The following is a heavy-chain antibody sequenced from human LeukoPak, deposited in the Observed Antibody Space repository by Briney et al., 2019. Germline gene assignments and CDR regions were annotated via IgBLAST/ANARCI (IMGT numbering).Heavy chain of an antibody. V-gene: IGHV3-9*01. CDR1: GFTFDDYA. CDR3: AKDRRGATWYYFDY. CDR2: IRWNSGSI. J-gene: IGHJ4*02. D-gene: IGHD2-15*01. Sequence: PGRSLRLSCAASGFTFDDYAMHWVRQAPGKGLEWVSGIRWNSGSIGYADSVKGRFTISRDNAKNSLYLQMNSLRAEDTALYYCAKDRRGATWYYFDYWGQGTLVTVSS.